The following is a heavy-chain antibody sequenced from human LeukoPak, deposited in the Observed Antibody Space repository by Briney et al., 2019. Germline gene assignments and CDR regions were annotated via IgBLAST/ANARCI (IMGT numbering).Heavy chain of an antibody. CDR3: ARWTYITY. D-gene: IGHD3-10*01. CDR2: ISYDGSNK. J-gene: IGHJ4*02. CDR1: GFTFSSYA. Sequence: GGSLRLSCAASGFTFSSYAMHWVRQAPGKGLEWVAVISYDGSNKYCADSAKGRFTISRDNSKNTLYLQMNSLRAEDTAVYYCARWTYITYWGQGTLVTVSS. V-gene: IGHV3-30*14.